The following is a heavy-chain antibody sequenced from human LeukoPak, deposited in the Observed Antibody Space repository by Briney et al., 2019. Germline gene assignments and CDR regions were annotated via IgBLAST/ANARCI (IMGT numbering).Heavy chain of an antibody. CDR3: ANLYYYDSSGSDPGAFDI. D-gene: IGHD3-22*01. CDR2: ISYDGSNK. J-gene: IGHJ3*02. V-gene: IGHV3-30*18. CDR1: GFTFSSYG. Sequence: GRSLRLSCAASGFTFSSYGMHWVRQAPGKGLEWVAVISYDGSNKYYADSVKGRFSISRDNSKNTLYLQMNSLRAEDTAVYYCANLYYYDSSGSDPGAFDIWGQGTMVTVSS.